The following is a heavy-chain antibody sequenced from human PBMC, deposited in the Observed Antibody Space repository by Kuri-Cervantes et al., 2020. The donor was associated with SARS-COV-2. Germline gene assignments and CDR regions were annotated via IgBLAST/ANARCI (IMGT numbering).Heavy chain of an antibody. Sequence: GGSLRLSCAASGFTFDDYGMSWVRQAPGKGLEWVPGINWNGGSTGYADSVKGRFTISRDNAKNSLYLQMNSLRAEDTAVYYCARPYDEGPTTPNWGQGTLVTVSS. J-gene: IGHJ4*02. CDR1: GFTFDDYG. CDR3: ARPYDEGPTTPN. V-gene: IGHV3-20*04. CDR2: INWNGGST. D-gene: IGHD3-22*01.